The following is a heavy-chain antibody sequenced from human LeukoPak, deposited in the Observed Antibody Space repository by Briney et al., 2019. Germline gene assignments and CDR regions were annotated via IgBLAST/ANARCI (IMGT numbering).Heavy chain of an antibody. V-gene: IGHV1-18*01. CDR2: ISGYNGNT. CDR3: ARVRCSSTSCYAGRGWFDP. CDR1: GYTFTSYG. Sequence: GASVKVSCTASGYTFTSYGMGWVRQAPGQGLEWMGWISGYNGNTNYAQKLQDRVTMTTDTSTSTAYMELRSLRSDDTAVYYCARVRCSSTSCYAGRGWFDPWGQGTLVTVSS. J-gene: IGHJ5*02. D-gene: IGHD2-2*01.